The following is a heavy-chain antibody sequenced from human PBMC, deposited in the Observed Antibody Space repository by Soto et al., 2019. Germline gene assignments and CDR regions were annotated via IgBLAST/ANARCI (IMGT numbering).Heavy chain of an antibody. CDR3: ARAYCSSTSCYYYGMDV. CDR2: IIPIFGTA. Sequence: QVQLVQSGAEVKKPGSSVKVSCKASGGTFSSYAISWVRQAPGQGLEWMGGIIPIFGTANYAQKFQGRVTITADESKSTAYMELSSLRSEDTAVYYCARAYCSSTSCYYYGMDVWGQGTTVTVSS. V-gene: IGHV1-69*01. J-gene: IGHJ6*02. D-gene: IGHD2-2*01. CDR1: GGTFSSYA.